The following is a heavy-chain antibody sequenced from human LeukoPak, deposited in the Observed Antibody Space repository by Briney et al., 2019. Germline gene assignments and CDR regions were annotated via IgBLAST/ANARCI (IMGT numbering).Heavy chain of an antibody. D-gene: IGHD2-2*01. CDR3: ARTDDIVVVPAAIVATGWFDP. CDR2: TYYRSKWYN. CDR1: GDSVSSNSAA. J-gene: IGHJ5*02. V-gene: IGHV6-1*01. Sequence: SQTLSLTCAISGDSVSSNSAAWNWIRQSPSRGLEWLGRTYYRSKWYNDYAVSVKSRITINPDTSKNQFSLQLNSVTPEDTAVYYCARTDDIVVVPAAIVATGWFDPWGQGTLVTVSS.